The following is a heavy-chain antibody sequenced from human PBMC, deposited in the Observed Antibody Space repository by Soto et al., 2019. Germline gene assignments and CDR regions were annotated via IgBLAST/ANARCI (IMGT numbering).Heavy chain of an antibody. Sequence: QVQLVESGGGLVKPGGSLRLSCAASGFTFSDYYLNWIRQAPGKGLEWLSYISSSGTIIYYADSVQGRFTISRDNAKNSLYLQMNSLRPDDTALYYCASRGSSGWYRPAYVFDVWGQGTVVTVSS. CDR3: ASRGSSGWYRPAYVFDV. J-gene: IGHJ3*01. V-gene: IGHV3-11*01. CDR1: GFTFSDYY. CDR2: ISSSGTII. D-gene: IGHD6-19*01.